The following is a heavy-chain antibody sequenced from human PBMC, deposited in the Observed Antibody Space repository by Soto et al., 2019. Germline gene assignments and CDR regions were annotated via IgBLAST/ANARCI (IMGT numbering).Heavy chain of an antibody. CDR1: GGSISSYY. J-gene: IGHJ6*04. D-gene: IGHD6-13*01. CDR2: IYYSGST. Sequence: SETLSLTCTVSGGSISSYYWSWIRQPPGKGLEWIGYIYYSGSTNYNPSLKSRVTIAVDTSKHQFTLKLSSLTAADTAVYYCASRSRGSSRYWDYYYGMEVWGEGTTVTVSS. CDR3: ASRSRGSSRYWDYYYGMEV. V-gene: IGHV4-59*01.